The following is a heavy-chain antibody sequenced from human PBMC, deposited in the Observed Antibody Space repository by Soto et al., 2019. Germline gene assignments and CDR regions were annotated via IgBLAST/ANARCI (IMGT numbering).Heavy chain of an antibody. CDR3: ARVRDYYDSSGYYVDY. D-gene: IGHD3-22*01. CDR1: GYTFTSYG. J-gene: IGHJ4*02. V-gene: IGHV1-18*01. CDR2: ISAYNGNT. Sequence: ASVKVSCKASGYTFTSYGISWVRQAPGQGLEWMGWISAYNGNTNYAQKLQGRVTMTTDTSTSTAYMELRSLRSDDTAVYYCARVRDYYDSSGYYVDYWGQGTPVTVSS.